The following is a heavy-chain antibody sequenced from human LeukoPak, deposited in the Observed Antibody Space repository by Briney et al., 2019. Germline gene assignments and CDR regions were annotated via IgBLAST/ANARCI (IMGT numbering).Heavy chain of an antibody. CDR3: ANGGWDFDY. D-gene: IGHD6-19*01. J-gene: IGHJ4*02. Sequence: PGGSLRLSCAASGFTFSSYSMNWVRQAPGKGLEWVSYISSSSSTIYYADSVEGRFTISRDNAKNSLYLQMNSLRAEDTAVYYCANGGWDFDYWGQGTLVTVSS. CDR1: GFTFSSYS. V-gene: IGHV3-48*01. CDR2: ISSSSSTI.